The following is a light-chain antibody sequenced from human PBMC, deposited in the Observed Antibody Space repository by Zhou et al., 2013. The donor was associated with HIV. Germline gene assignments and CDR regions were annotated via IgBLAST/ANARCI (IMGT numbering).Light chain of an antibody. J-gene: IGKJ3*01. V-gene: IGKV3-20*01. CDR2: GAS. CDR1: HTISANY. CDR3: QETYTNFHT. Sequence: EIVLTQSPGTLSLSPGEGATLSCRASHTISANYLAWYQQKPGQAPRLLVYGASTRATGIPDRFTGSGSGTDFTLTISRLEPEDSATYYCQETYTNFHTFGPGTKVDI.